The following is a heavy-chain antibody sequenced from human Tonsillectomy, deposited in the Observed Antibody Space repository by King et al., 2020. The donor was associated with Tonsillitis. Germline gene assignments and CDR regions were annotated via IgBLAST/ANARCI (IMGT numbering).Heavy chain of an antibody. J-gene: IGHJ4*02. CDR3: AKAGVVYTYGHSYYFDY. Sequence: VQLVESGGGLIQPGGSLRLSCPASGLTFSSYAMSWVRQAPGKGLEWVSAISGSGGSTYYADSVKRRLSISRDNSKNTLDLQMNSLRAEETAVYYCAKAGVVYTYGHSYYFDYWGQGTLVTVSS. CDR2: ISGSGGST. D-gene: IGHD5-18*01. CDR1: GLTFSSYA. V-gene: IGHV3-23*04.